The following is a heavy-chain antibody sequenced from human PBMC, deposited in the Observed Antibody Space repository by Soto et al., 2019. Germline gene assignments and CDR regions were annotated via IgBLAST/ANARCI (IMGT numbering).Heavy chain of an antibody. CDR1: GGSISSYY. V-gene: IGHV4-59*01. J-gene: IGHJ4*02. CDR3: ARGSSGDYVPVGPFDY. Sequence: SETLSLTCTVSGGSISSYYWSWIRQPPGKGLEWIGYIYYSGSTNYNPSLKSRVTISVDTSKNQFSLKLSSVTAADTAVYYCARGSSGDYVPVGPFDYWGQGTLVTVSS. CDR2: IYYSGST. D-gene: IGHD3-16*01.